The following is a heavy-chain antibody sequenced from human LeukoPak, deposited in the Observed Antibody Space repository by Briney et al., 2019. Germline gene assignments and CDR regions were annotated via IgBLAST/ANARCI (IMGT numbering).Heavy chain of an antibody. D-gene: IGHD6-13*01. V-gene: IGHV1-18*01. CDR1: GYRLTSYD. CDR2: ISAYNGYT. Sequence: ASVKVSCKASGYRLTSYDINWVRQAPGQGLEWMGWISAYNGYTHYAAKVQGRVTMTTNTSTSTAYMELRSLRYGDTAIYYCARRLGSAAESNWFDPWGQGTLVIVSS. J-gene: IGHJ5*02. CDR3: ARRLGSAAESNWFDP.